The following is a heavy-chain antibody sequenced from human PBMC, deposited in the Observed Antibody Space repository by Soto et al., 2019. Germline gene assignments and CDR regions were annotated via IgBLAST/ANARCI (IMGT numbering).Heavy chain of an antibody. CDR1: GFTFSSYA. CDR2: ISGSGGST. V-gene: IGHV3-23*01. J-gene: IGHJ4*02. D-gene: IGHD2-2*01. CDR3: AKDRLPAAMGAGFDY. Sequence: PGGSLRLSCAASGFTFSSYAMSWVRQAPGKGLEWVSAISGSGGSTYYADSVKGRFTISRDNSKNTLYLQMNSLRAEDTAVYYCAKDRLPAAMGAGFDYWGQGTLVTSPQ.